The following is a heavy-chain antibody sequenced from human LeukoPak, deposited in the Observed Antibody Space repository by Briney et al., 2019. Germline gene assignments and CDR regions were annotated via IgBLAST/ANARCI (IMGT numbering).Heavy chain of an antibody. Sequence: SETLSLTCAVSGGSISSGGYSWSWIRQPPGKGLEWIGYIYHNGSTYYNPSLKSRVTISVDRSKNQFSLKLSSVTAADTAVYYCASWNYYDSSAFDYWGQGTLVTVSS. CDR3: ASWNYYDSSAFDY. J-gene: IGHJ4*02. CDR1: GGSISSGGYS. V-gene: IGHV4-30-2*01. CDR2: IYHNGST. D-gene: IGHD3-22*01.